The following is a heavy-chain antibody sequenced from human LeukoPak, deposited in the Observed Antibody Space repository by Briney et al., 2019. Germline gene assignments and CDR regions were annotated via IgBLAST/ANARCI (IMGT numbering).Heavy chain of an antibody. CDR1: GFTFSSYA. CDR3: AKDQGMVRGVTEYYYYYGMDV. J-gene: IGHJ6*02. V-gene: IGHV3-23*01. CDR2: ISGSGGST. Sequence: PGGSLRLSCAASGFTFSSYAMSWVRQAPGKGLEWVSAISGSGGSTYYADSVKGRFTISRDNSKNTLYQQMNSLRAEDTAVYYCAKDQGMVRGVTEYYYYYGMDVWGQGTTVTVSS. D-gene: IGHD3-10*01.